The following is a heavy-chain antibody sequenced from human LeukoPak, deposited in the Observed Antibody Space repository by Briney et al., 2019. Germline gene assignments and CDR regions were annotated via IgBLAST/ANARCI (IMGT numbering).Heavy chain of an antibody. CDR2: IYYSGST. CDR1: GGSISSYY. CDR3: AREVGIWSAYYAWWYFDL. V-gene: IGHV4-59*01. Sequence: SETLSLTCTVSGGSISSYYWSWIRQPPGKGLEWIGYIYYSGSTNYNPSLKSRVTISVDTSKNQFSLKLSSVTAADTAVYYCAREVGIWSAYYAWWYFDLWGRGTLVTVSS. J-gene: IGHJ2*01. D-gene: IGHD3-3*01.